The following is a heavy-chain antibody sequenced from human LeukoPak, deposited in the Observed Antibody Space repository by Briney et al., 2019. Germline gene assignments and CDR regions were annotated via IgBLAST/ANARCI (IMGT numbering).Heavy chain of an antibody. D-gene: IGHD4-17*01. J-gene: IGHJ4*02. Sequence: GASVKVSCKASGYTFTSYYMHWVRQAPGQGLEWMGIINPSGGSTSYAQKFQGRVTVTRDTSTSTVYMELSSLRSEDTAVYYCARDHGLRYFDYWGQGTLVTVSS. V-gene: IGHV1-46*01. CDR2: INPSGGST. CDR1: GYTFTSYY. CDR3: ARDHGLRYFDY.